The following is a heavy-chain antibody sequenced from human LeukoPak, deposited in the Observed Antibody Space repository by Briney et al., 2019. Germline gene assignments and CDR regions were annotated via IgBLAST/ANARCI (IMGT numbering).Heavy chain of an antibody. V-gene: IGHV4-34*01. D-gene: IGHD2-21*01. Sequence: SETLSLTCAVYGGSFSGYYWSWIRQPTGKGLEWIGEINHSGSTNYNPSLKSRVTISVDTSKNQFSLKLSSVTAADTAVYYCARRGLLWPYYFDYWGQGTLVTVSS. J-gene: IGHJ4*02. CDR3: ARRGLLWPYYFDY. CDR1: GGSFSGYY. CDR2: INHSGST.